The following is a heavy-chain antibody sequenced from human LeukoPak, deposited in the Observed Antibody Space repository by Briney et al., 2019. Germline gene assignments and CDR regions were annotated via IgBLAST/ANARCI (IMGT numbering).Heavy chain of an antibody. CDR3: ARRDRSSWYGDFDY. CDR2: IYPGDSDT. J-gene: IGHJ4*02. V-gene: IGHV5-51*01. Sequence: GESLKISCKGSGYSFTSYWIGWVRQMPGKGLEWMVIIYPGDSDTRYSPSFQRQVTISADKSISTAYLQWSSLKASDTAMYYCARRDRSSWYGDFDYWGQGTLVTVSS. CDR1: GYSFTSYW. D-gene: IGHD6-13*01.